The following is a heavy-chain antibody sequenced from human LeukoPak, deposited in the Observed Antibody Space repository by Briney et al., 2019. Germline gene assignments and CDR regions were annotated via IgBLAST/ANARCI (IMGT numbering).Heavy chain of an antibody. CDR2: INHSGST. CDR1: GGSISSYY. Sequence: SETLSLTCTVSGGSISSYYWSWIRQPPGKGLEWIGEINHSGSTNYNPSLKSRVTISVDTSKNQFSLKLSSVTAADTAVYYCARRGIQLWNYWGQGTLVTVSS. V-gene: IGHV4-34*01. J-gene: IGHJ4*02. CDR3: ARRGIQLWNY. D-gene: IGHD5-18*01.